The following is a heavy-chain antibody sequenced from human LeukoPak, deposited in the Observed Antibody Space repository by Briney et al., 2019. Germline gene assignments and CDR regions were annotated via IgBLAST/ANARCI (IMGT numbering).Heavy chain of an antibody. Sequence: SETLSLTCAVSVGSLSSGNWWSWVRQSPGKGLEWIGEIYHNGTPNYNPSLKSRVTISADTFKNHFSLKLTSVTAADTAVYYCATAPILRGEGGEHYKYGMDVWGQGTTVIVSS. CDR3: ATAPILRGEGGEHYKYGMDV. D-gene: IGHD2-2*02. CDR2: IYHNGTP. J-gene: IGHJ6*02. CDR1: VGSLSSGNW. V-gene: IGHV4-4*02.